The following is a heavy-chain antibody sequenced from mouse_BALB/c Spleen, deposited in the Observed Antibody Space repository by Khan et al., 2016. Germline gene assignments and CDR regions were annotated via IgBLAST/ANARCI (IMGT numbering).Heavy chain of an antibody. CDR3: ARSPYDYDVRFAY. Sequence: VQLKQSGAELVKPGASVKLSCTASGFNIKDTYMHWVKQRPEQGLEWIGRIDPANGNTKYDPKFQGKATITADTSSNTAYLQLSSLTSEDTAVYYCARSPYDYDVRFAYWGQGTLVTVSA. CDR1: GFNIKDTY. V-gene: IGHV14-3*02. J-gene: IGHJ3*01. CDR2: IDPANGNT. D-gene: IGHD2-4*01.